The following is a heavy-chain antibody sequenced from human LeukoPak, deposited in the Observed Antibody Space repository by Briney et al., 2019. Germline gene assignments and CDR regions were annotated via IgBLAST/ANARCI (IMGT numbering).Heavy chain of an antibody. CDR3: ARGPAVAGLFDY. Sequence: SETLSLTCTVSGGSISSYYWSWIRQPPGKGLEWIGRIYTSGSTNYNPSLKSRVTMSVDTSKNQFSLKLSSVTAADTAVYYCARGPAVAGLFDYWGQGTLVTVSS. D-gene: IGHD6-19*01. CDR2: IYTSGST. J-gene: IGHJ4*02. V-gene: IGHV4-4*07. CDR1: GGSISSYY.